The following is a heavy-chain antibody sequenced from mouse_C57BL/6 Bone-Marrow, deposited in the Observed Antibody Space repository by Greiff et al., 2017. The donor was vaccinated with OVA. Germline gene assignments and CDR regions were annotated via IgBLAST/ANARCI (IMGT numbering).Heavy chain of an antibody. CDR1: GYTFTSYW. CDR3: AKPYDGYYAYWYFDV. CDR2: IHPNSGST. Sequence: VQLQQPGAELVKPGASVKLSCKASGYTFTSYWMHWVKQRPGQGLEWIGMIHPNSGSTNYNEKFKSKATLTVDKSSSTAYMQLSSLTSEDSAVYYCAKPYDGYYAYWYFDVWGTGTTVTVSS. D-gene: IGHD2-3*01. V-gene: IGHV1-64*01. J-gene: IGHJ1*03.